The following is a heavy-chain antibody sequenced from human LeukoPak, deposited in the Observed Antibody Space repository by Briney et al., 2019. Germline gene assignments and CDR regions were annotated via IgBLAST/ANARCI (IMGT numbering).Heavy chain of an antibody. J-gene: IGHJ6*02. CDR1: GFTFSSYS. D-gene: IGHD3-10*01. CDR3: ARDGTYYYGSGSTPYYGMDV. Sequence: PGGSLRLSCAASGFTFSSYSMNWVRQAPGKGLEWVSSISSSSSYIYYADSVKGRFTISRDNAKNSLYLQMNSLRAEDTAVYYRARDGTYYYGSGSTPYYGMDVWGQGTTVTVSS. V-gene: IGHV3-21*01. CDR2: ISSSSSYI.